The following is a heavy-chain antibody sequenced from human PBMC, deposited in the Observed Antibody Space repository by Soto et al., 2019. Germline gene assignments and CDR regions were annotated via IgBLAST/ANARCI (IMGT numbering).Heavy chain of an antibody. J-gene: IGHJ4*02. CDR3: TRKATVIVSLFFDY. Sequence: GGSLRLSCTGSGFAFPDYAINWFRQAPGKGLEWVGFIRRKAYGGAADYAASVKDRFIISRDDSKNIAYLQMNSLRTEDTAVYFCTRKATVIVSLFFDYWGQGT. CDR2: IRRKAYGGAA. V-gene: IGHV3-49*03. CDR1: GFAFPDYA. D-gene: IGHD2-21*01.